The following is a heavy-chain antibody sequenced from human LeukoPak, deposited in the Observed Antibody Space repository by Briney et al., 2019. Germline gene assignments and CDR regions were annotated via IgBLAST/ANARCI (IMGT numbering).Heavy chain of an antibody. V-gene: IGHV3-20*04. CDR3: ARAPITSPFYFDY. CDR1: GLAFDEHG. Sequence: GGSLRLSCTASGLAFDEHGMSWVRHVPGKGLEWVSGINWSGGSTGYADPLRARFTISRDNAKNSLYLQMDSLRAEDTALYYCARAPITSPFYFDYWGQGTLVTVSS. D-gene: IGHD2-2*01. CDR2: INWSGGST. J-gene: IGHJ4*02.